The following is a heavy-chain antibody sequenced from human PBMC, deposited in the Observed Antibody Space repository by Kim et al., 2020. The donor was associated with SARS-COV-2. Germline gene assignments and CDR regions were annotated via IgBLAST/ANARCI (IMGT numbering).Heavy chain of an antibody. J-gene: IGHJ4*02. CDR2: INPNSGGT. Sequence: ASVKVSCKASGYTFTGYYVHWVRQAPGQGLEWMGWINPNSGGTNFSQKFQGRVTMTGDTSISTAYMALSRLRSDDTAVYYCARDFSSHLNGIDSWGQGTLVTVSS. CDR3: ARDFSSHLNGIDS. V-gene: IGHV1-2*02. CDR1: GYTFTGYY. D-gene: IGHD2-21*01.